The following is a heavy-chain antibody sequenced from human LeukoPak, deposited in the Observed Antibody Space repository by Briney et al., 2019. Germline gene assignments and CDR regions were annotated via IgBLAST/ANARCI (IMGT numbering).Heavy chain of an antibody. J-gene: IGHJ4*02. CDR2: ISSSGSTI. CDR1: GFTFSDYY. V-gene: IGHV3-11*01. Sequence: GGSLRLSCAASGFTFSDYYTSWIRQAPREGLGWVSYISSSGSTIYYADSVKGRFTISRDNAKNSLYLQMNSLRAEDTAVYYCARDGVVAATVLDYWGQGTMVTVSS. CDR3: ARDGVVAATVLDY. D-gene: IGHD2-15*01.